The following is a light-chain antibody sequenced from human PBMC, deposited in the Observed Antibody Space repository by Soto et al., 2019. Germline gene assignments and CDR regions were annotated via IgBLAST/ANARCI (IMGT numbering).Light chain of an antibody. CDR2: GDN. Sequence: NFMLTQPHSVSESPGKTVTISCTRSSGSIASNYVQWYQQRPGSAPIVIIYGDNQRPSGVPDRFSGSIDSSSNSASLTISGLRAEDEADYCCQSDDGGDPGVYGVGTKLTVL. J-gene: IGLJ3*02. CDR3: QSDDGGDPGV. CDR1: SGSIASNY. V-gene: IGLV6-57*03.